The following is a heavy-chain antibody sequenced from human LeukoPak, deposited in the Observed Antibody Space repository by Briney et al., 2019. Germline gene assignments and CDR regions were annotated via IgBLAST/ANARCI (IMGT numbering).Heavy chain of an antibody. J-gene: IGHJ4*02. V-gene: IGHV4-61*08. Sequence: TSQTLSLACTVSGGSISSGDYYWSWIRQPPGKGLEWIGYIYYSGSTNYNPSLKSRVTISVDTSKNQFSLKLSSVTAADTAVYYCAREGIAAAGTLFDYWGQGTLVTVSS. D-gene: IGHD6-13*01. CDR2: IYYSGST. CDR3: AREGIAAAGTLFDY. CDR1: GGSISSGDYY.